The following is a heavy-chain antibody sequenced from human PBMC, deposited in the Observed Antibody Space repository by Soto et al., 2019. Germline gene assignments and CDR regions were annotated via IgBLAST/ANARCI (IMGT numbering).Heavy chain of an antibody. D-gene: IGHD2-21*01. J-gene: IGHJ6*02. CDR2: IYYSGST. Sequence: QVQLQESGPGLVKPSQTLSLTCTVSGGSISSGGYYWSWIRQHPGKGLEWIGYIYYSGSTYYNPSRKSRVTTSVDTSKNQFSLKLSSVTAADTAVYYCAASCVGCGGFNYYGIDVWGQGTTVTVSS. CDR3: AASCVGCGGFNYYGIDV. CDR1: GGSISSGGYY. V-gene: IGHV4-31*03.